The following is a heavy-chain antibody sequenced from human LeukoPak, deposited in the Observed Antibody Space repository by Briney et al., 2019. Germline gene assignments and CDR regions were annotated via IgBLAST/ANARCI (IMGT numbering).Heavy chain of an antibody. CDR2: INPNSGGT. CDR3: ARDRGSSSFYYYYMDV. J-gene: IGHJ6*03. V-gene: IGHV1-2*02. D-gene: IGHD2-2*01. Sequence: GASVKVSCKASGYTFTGYYMHWVRQAPGQGLEWIGWINPNSGGTNYAQKFQGRVTMTRDTSISTAYMELSRLRSDDTAVYYCARDRGSSSFYYYYMDVWGKGTTVTVSS. CDR1: GYTFTGYY.